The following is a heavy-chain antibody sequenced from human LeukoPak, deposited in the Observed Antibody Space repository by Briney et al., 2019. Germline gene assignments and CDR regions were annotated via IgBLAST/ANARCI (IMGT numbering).Heavy chain of an antibody. V-gene: IGHV3-23*01. CDR3: AKGGYCSGGSCYTPYYYYGMDV. Sequence: PGGSLRLSCAASGFTFSSYAMSWVRQAPVEGLEWVSAISGSGGSTYYADSVKGRFTISRDNSKNTLYLQMNSLRAEDTAVYYCAKGGYCSGGSCYTPYYYYGMDVWGQGTTVTVSS. J-gene: IGHJ6*02. CDR2: ISGSGGST. CDR1: GFTFSSYA. D-gene: IGHD2-15*01.